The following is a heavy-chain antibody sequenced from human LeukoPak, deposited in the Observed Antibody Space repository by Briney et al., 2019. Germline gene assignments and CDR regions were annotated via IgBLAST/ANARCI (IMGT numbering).Heavy chain of an antibody. V-gene: IGHV1-69*04. J-gene: IGHJ4*02. CDR3: ARVPSSSSRPWDY. D-gene: IGHD6-6*01. Sequence: ASVKVSCRASGGTFSSYAISWVRQAPGQGLEWMGRIIPILGIANYAQKFQGRVTITADKSTSTAYMELSSLRSEDTAVYYCARVPSSSSRPWDYWGQGTLVTVSS. CDR2: IIPILGIA. CDR1: GGTFSSYA.